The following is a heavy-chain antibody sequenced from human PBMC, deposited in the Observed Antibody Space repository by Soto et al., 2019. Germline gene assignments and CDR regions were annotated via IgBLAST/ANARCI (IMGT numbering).Heavy chain of an antibody. CDR2: ISYDGSNK. Sequence: LRLSCAASGFTFSSYGMHWVRQAPGKGLEWVAVISYDGSNKYYADSVKGRFTISRDNSKNTLYLQMNSLRAEDTAVYYCAKDLKAAAGSLGYWGQGTLVTVSS. CDR1: GFTFSSYG. D-gene: IGHD6-13*01. V-gene: IGHV3-30*18. J-gene: IGHJ4*02. CDR3: AKDLKAAAGSLGY.